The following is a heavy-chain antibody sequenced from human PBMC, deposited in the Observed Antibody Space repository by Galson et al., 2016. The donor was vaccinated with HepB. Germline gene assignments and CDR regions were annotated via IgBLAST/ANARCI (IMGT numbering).Heavy chain of an antibody. V-gene: IGHV4-59*01. CDR2: IYFSGTT. Sequence: QVQLQESGPGLVKPSETLSLTCTVSGGSISPYFWSWIRRPPGKGLEWIAYIYFSGTTNYNPSLKSRVTITLDTSKGQFSLKVTSVTAADSAVYYCARSYGGYAFDIWGQGTMVTVSS. CDR1: GGSISPYF. J-gene: IGHJ3*02. CDR3: ARSYGGYAFDI. D-gene: IGHD4-23*01.